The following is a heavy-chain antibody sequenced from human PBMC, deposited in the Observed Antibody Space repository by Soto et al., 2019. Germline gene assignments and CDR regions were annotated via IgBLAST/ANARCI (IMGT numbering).Heavy chain of an antibody. CDR2: IIPIFGTA. D-gene: IGHD6-6*01. V-gene: IGHV1-69*01. J-gene: IGHJ4*02. Sequence: QVQLVQSGAEVKKPGSSVKVSCKASGGTFSSYAISWVRQAPGQGLEWMGGIIPIFGTANYAQKFQGRVTITADESTSTAYMGLSSLRSEDTAVYYCAGSGGGIAARQGGSFDYWGQGTLVTVSS. CDR1: GGTFSSYA. CDR3: AGSGGGIAARQGGSFDY.